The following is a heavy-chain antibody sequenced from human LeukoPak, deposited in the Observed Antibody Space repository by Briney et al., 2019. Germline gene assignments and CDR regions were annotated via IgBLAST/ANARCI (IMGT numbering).Heavy chain of an antibody. D-gene: IGHD6-19*01. Sequence: PGRSLRLSCAASGFTFSSYGMHWVRQAPGKGLEWVAVIWYDGSNKYYADSVKGRFTISRDNSKNTLYLQMNSLRVEDTAVYYCASEMYNSGWYFNYWGQGTLVTVSS. CDR1: GFTFSSYG. J-gene: IGHJ4*02. V-gene: IGHV3-33*01. CDR2: IWYDGSNK. CDR3: ASEMYNSGWYFNY.